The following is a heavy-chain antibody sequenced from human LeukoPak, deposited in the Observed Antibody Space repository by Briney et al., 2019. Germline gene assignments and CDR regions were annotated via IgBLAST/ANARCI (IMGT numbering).Heavy chain of an antibody. CDR2: IWYDGSNK. D-gene: IGHD3-22*01. V-gene: IGHV3-33*01. Sequence: GGSLRLSCAASGFTFSSYGMHWVRQAPGKGLEWVAVIWYDGSNKYYADSVKGRFTISRDNSKNTLYLQMNSLRAEDTAVYYCARGSIYDSSGHDAFDIWGQGTMVTVSS. CDR3: ARGSIYDSSGHDAFDI. CDR1: GFTFSSYG. J-gene: IGHJ3*02.